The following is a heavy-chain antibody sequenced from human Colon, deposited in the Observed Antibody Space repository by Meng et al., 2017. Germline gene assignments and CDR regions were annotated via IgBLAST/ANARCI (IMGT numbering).Heavy chain of an antibody. J-gene: IGHJ4*02. CDR3: ARERMRELGLFDY. CDR2: ISNSGKT. Sequence: QDWGTGPVHPSGTLSLACAVSGDSIGNSKWWSWLRQSPGKGLEWIGEISNSGKTVYSPSLKSRVTISLDKSSNHFSLTLSPVTAADTAIYFCARERMRELGLFDYWGQGALVTVSS. V-gene: IGHV4-4*02. D-gene: IGHD7-27*01. CDR1: GDSIGNSKW.